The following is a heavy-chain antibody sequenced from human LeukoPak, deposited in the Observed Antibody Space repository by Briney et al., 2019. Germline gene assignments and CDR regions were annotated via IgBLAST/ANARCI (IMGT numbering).Heavy chain of an antibody. J-gene: IGHJ4*02. CDR1: GGSISSSSYY. Sequence: SETLSLTCTVSGGSISSSSYYWGWIRQPPGKGLEWIGSFYYSGSTYHNPSLKSRVTISVDTSKNQFSLKLSSVTAADTAVYYCARHCMVRGRIFDYWGQGTLVTVSS. CDR2: FYYSGST. D-gene: IGHD3-10*01. CDR3: ARHCMVRGRIFDY. V-gene: IGHV4-39*01.